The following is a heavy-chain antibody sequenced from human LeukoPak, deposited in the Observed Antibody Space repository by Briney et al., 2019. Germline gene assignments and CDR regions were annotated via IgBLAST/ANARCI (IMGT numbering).Heavy chain of an antibody. V-gene: IGHV4-4*07. Sequence: SETLSFTCTVSGGSISSYYWSWIRQPAGKGLEWIGRIYTSGSTNYNPSLKSRVTMSVDTSKNQFSLKLSSVTAADTAVYYCAREMLGNSFGGGKYYYYYYMDVWGKGTTVTISS. CDR3: AREMLGNSFGGGKYYYYYYMDV. J-gene: IGHJ6*03. CDR1: GGSISSYY. CDR2: IYTSGST. D-gene: IGHD3-16*01.